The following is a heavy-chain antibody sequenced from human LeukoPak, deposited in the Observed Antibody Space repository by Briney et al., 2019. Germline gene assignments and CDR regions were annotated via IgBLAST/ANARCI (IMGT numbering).Heavy chain of an antibody. Sequence: PSETLSLTCTVSSVSISSHDWSWIRQSPGKGLEWIGYSHYSGDTSYNPSLKGRVTISLDTSKNQFSLRLSSVTAADTAVYFCAKGEYSRTSYYHYYMDVWGKGTTVTVS. CDR2: SHYSGDT. J-gene: IGHJ6*03. CDR1: SVSISSHD. CDR3: AKGEYSRTSYYHYYMDV. V-gene: IGHV4-59*11. D-gene: IGHD6-6*01.